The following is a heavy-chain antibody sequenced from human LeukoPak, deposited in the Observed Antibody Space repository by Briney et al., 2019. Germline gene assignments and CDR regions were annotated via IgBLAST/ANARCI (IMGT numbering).Heavy chain of an antibody. V-gene: IGHV3-48*03. Sequence: GGSLRLSCAASGFTFSSYEMNWVRQAPGKGLEGVSYISSSDSTIYYADSVKGRFTISRDNAKNSLYLQMNSLRAEDTAVYYCARVNTYYDFWSGYLDYWGQGTLVTVSS. J-gene: IGHJ4*02. D-gene: IGHD3-3*01. CDR3: ARVNTYYDFWSGYLDY. CDR2: ISSSDSTI. CDR1: GFTFSSYE.